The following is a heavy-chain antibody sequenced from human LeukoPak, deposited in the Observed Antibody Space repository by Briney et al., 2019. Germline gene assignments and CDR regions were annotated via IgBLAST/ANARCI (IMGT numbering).Heavy chain of an antibody. J-gene: IGHJ4*02. CDR3: ARSGGYSYGNFDY. Sequence: SETLSLTCAVYGGSFSGYYWSWIRQPPGKGLEWIGEINHSGSANYNPSLKSRVTISVDTSKNQFSLKLSSVTAADTAVYYCARSGGYSYGNFDYWGQGTLVTVSS. CDR2: INHSGSA. CDR1: GGSFSGYY. V-gene: IGHV4-34*01. D-gene: IGHD5-18*01.